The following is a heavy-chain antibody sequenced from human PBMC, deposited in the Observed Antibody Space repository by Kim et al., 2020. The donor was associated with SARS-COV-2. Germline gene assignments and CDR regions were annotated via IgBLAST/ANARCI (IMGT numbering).Heavy chain of an antibody. V-gene: IGHV1-18*01. J-gene: IGHJ5*02. CDR1: GYTFTSYG. CDR3: ARNRAGVVMGWFDP. CDR2: ISAYNGNT. D-gene: IGHD2-21*01. Sequence: ASVKVSCKASGYTFTSYGISWVRQAPGQGLEWMGWISAYNGNTNYAQKLQGRVTMTTDTSTSTAYMELRSLRSDDTAVYYCARNRAGVVMGWFDPWGQGTLVTVSS.